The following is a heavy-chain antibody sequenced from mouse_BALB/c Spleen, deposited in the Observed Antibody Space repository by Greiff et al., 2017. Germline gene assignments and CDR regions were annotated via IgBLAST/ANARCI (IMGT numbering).Heavy chain of an antibody. J-gene: IGHJ4*01. Sequence: VKVVESGAELAKPGASVKMSCKASGYTFTSYWMHWVKQRPGQGLEWIGYINPSTGYTEYNQKFKDKATLTADKSSSTAYMQLSSLTSEDSAVYYCARGSLRPPMDYWGQGTSVTVSS. CDR2: INPSTGYT. V-gene: IGHV1-7*01. CDR1: GYTFTSYW. CDR3: ARGSLRPPMDY. D-gene: IGHD1-2*01.